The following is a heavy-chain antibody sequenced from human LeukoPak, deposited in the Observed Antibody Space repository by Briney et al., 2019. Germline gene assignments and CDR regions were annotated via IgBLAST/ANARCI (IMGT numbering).Heavy chain of an antibody. Sequence: PSRTLSLTCAVSGGSISSGGYSWSWIRQPPGKGLEWIGYIYHSGSTYYNPSLKSRVTISVDRSKNQFSLKLSSVTAADTAVYYCARGTHDFWSGPNWFDPWGQGTLVTVSS. CDR1: GGSISSGGYS. V-gene: IGHV4-30-2*01. CDR2: IYHSGST. CDR3: ARGTHDFWSGPNWFDP. D-gene: IGHD3-3*01. J-gene: IGHJ5*02.